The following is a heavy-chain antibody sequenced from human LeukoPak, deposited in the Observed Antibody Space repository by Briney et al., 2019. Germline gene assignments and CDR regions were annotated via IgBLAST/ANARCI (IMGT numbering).Heavy chain of an antibody. CDR2: IYSGGST. CDR3: ARDLLELPKFYYYGMDI. D-gene: IGHD1-26*01. CDR1: GFTVSSNY. J-gene: IGHJ6*02. V-gene: IGHV3-53*01. Sequence: PGGSLRLSCAASGFTVSSNYMSWVRQAPGKGLEWVSLIYSGGSTYYADSVKGRFTISRDNSKNTLYLQVNNLRAEDTAVYYCARDLLELPKFYYYGMDIWGQGTTVTVSS.